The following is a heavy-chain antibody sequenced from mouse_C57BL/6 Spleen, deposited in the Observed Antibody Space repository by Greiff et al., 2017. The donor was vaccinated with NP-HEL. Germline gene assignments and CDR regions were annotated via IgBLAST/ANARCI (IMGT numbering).Heavy chain of an antibody. CDR1: GYTFTDYE. Sequence: QVQLQQSGAELVRPGASVTLSCKASGYTFTDYEMHWVKQTPVHGLEWIGALDPETGGTAYNQKFKGKAILTADKYSSTAYMELRNLTSEDSAVYYCTRDYYYGSSYHAYWGQGTLVTVSA. D-gene: IGHD1-1*01. V-gene: IGHV1-15*01. CDR2: LDPETGGT. CDR3: TRDYYYGSSYHAY. J-gene: IGHJ3*01.